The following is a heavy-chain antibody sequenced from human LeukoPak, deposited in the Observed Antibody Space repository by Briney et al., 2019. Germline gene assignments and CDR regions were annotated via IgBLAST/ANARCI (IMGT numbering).Heavy chain of an antibody. V-gene: IGHV1-69*05. D-gene: IGHD3-22*01. CDR3: ARDFSDYYDSSGYFDY. CDR1: GYTFTGYY. Sequence: ASVKVSCKASGYTFTGYYMHWVRQAPGQGLEWMGRIIPIFGTANYAQKFQGRVTITTDESTSTAYMELSSLRSEDTAVYYCARDFSDYYDSSGYFDYWGQGTLVTVSS. CDR2: IIPIFGTA. J-gene: IGHJ4*02.